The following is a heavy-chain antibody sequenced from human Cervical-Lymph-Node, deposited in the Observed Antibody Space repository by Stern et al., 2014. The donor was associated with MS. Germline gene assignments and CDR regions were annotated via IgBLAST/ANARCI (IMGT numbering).Heavy chain of an antibody. Sequence: VQLVESGPEVKKPGASVMVSCKTSGYTFTNYYIHWVRQAPGQGLEWMGIINPNGSVTASAQKFQGRLTMTRDTSTTTVYMRLITLTSEDTAMYYCTRAVGGDGREWGQGTLVFVSS. CDR1: GYTFTNYY. J-gene: IGHJ4*02. CDR2: INPNGSVT. CDR3: TRAVGGDGRE. V-gene: IGHV1-46*01. D-gene: IGHD3-16*01.